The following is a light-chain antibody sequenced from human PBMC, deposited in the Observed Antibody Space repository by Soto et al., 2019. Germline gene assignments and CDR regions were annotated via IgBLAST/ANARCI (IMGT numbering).Light chain of an antibody. V-gene: IGLV2-23*01. CDR2: EGS. Sequence: QSALTQPASVSGSPGQSITISCTGTSSDVGSYNLVSWYQQHPGKAPKLMIYEGSKRPSGVSNRFSGSKSGNTASLTISGHQAEDEADYYCCSYAGSSTVVLGGGTKVTVL. J-gene: IGLJ2*01. CDR3: CSYAGSSTVV. CDR1: SSDVGSYNL.